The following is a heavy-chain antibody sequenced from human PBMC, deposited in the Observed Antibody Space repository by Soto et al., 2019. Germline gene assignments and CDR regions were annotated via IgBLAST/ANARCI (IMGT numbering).Heavy chain of an antibody. D-gene: IGHD6-13*01. V-gene: IGHV3-30-3*01. CDR2: ISYDGSNK. CDR1: GFTFSSYA. CDR3: ERDVEAAEGSFDI. J-gene: IGHJ3*02. Sequence: PGGSLRLSCAASGFTFSSYAMHWVRQAPGKGLEWVAVISYDGSNKYYADSVKGRFTISRDNSKNTLYLQMNSLRAEDTAVYYCERDVEAAEGSFDIWGQGTMVTVSS.